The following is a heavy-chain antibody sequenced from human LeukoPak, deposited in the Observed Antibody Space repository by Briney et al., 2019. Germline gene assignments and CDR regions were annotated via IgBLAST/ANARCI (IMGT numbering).Heavy chain of an antibody. D-gene: IGHD6-19*01. CDR2: ISYRGST. Sequence: SETLSLTCTVSGGSIDTHFWSWIRQPPGKGLEWIGYISYRGSTNFNPSLKSRVTISIDTSKNQFSLKLTSVTAADTAVYYCAGNSSGWLYVDYWGQGTLVTVSS. CDR1: GGSIDTHF. J-gene: IGHJ4*02. V-gene: IGHV4-59*11. CDR3: AGNSSGWLYVDY.